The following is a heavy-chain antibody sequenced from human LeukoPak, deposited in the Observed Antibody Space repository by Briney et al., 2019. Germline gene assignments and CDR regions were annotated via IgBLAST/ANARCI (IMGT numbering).Heavy chain of an antibody. CDR3: ARDHPLADY. CDR2: IYYSGST. J-gene: IGHJ4*02. CDR1: GGSINSYY. V-gene: IGHV4-59*01. Sequence: PSETLSLTCTVSGGSINSYYWNWIRQPPGKGLEWIGDIYYSGSTNYNPSFKSRVTISVDTSKNQFSLKLTSVIAADTAVYYCARDHPLADYWGQGTLVTVSS.